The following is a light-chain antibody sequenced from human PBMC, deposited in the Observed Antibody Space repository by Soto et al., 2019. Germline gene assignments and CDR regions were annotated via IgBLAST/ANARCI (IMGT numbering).Light chain of an antibody. CDR2: EVT. Sequence: QSVLTQPASVSGSPGQSITISCSGTSNDVGAYNFVSWYQVHPGRAPKLIISEVTVRPSEISHRFSGSKSGNSASLTISGLQAEDEADSYCTSYTTSNTNYVLGSGTKVT. CDR1: SNDVGAYNF. V-gene: IGLV2-14*01. J-gene: IGLJ1*01. CDR3: TSYTTSNTNYV.